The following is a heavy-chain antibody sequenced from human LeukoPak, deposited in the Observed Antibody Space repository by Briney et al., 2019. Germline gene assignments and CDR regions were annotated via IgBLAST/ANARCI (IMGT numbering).Heavy chain of an antibody. V-gene: IGHV3-74*01. D-gene: IGHD1-26*01. Sequence: GGSLRLSCAASGFTFSSHWMHWVRQAPGKGLVWVSRINSDGSSISYADSVKGRFTISRDNSKNTLYLQMNSLRAEDTAVYYCASYSGYFGYWGQGTLVTVSS. J-gene: IGHJ4*02. CDR1: GFTFSSHW. CDR2: INSDGSSI. CDR3: ASYSGYFGY.